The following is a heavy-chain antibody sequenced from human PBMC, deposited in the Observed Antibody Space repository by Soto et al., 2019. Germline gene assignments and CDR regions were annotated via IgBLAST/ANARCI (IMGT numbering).Heavy chain of an antibody. J-gene: IGHJ3*02. D-gene: IGHD3-9*01. V-gene: IGHV1-24*01. CDR1: GYTLTELS. Sequence: ASVKVSCKVSGYTLTELSMHWVRQAPGKGLEWMGGFDPEDGETIYAQKFQGRVTMTEDTSTDTAYMELSSLRSDDTAVYYCAREKATYDILTGYYSSAFDIWGQGTMVTVSS. CDR2: FDPEDGET. CDR3: AREKATYDILTGYYSSAFDI.